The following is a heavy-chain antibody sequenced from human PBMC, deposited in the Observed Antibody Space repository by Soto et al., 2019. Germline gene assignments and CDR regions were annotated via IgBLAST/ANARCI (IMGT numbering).Heavy chain of an antibody. Sequence: EVQVVESGGGLVQPGGSLRLSCTASGFTFNTYSMNWVRQAPGKGLEWISYISPDGSMYYADSVKSRFIISRDNVKNSLLLQMNSLRDEDTAVYFCARDRDYAFDYWGQGTLVTVSS. J-gene: IGHJ4*02. CDR1: GFTFNTYS. CDR2: ISPDGSM. D-gene: IGHD2-2*01. CDR3: ARDRDYAFDY. V-gene: IGHV3-48*02.